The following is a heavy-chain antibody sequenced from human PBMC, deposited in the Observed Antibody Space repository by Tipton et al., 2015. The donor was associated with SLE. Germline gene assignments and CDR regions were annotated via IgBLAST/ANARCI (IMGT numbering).Heavy chain of an antibody. CDR1: GFTFHNYW. J-gene: IGHJ4*02. CDR3: AGDPSRGGDGWVFDY. CDR2: IKPDGSEN. V-gene: IGHV3-7*01. D-gene: IGHD2-21*01. Sequence: SLRLSCASSGFTFHNYWMSWVRQAPGKGLVWVATIKPDGSENYYVDSVKGRFAISRDNAKNSLFLQMDSLRAEDTAVYYCAGDPSRGGDGWVFDYWGQGTLVTVSS.